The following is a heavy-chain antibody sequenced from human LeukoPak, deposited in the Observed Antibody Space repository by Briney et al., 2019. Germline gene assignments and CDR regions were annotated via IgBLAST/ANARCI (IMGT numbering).Heavy chain of an antibody. CDR2: IYSAGST. CDR3: AAGGDFVVVPAAIPPDY. D-gene: IGHD2-2*02. Sequence: GGSLRLSCAASGFTVSSNYMSWVRQAPGKGLEWVSVIYSAGSTYYADSVKGRFTISRHNSKNTLYLQTNSLRAEDTAVYYCAAGGDFVVVPAAIPPDYWGQGTLVTVSS. CDR1: GFTVSSNY. V-gene: IGHV3-53*04. J-gene: IGHJ4*02.